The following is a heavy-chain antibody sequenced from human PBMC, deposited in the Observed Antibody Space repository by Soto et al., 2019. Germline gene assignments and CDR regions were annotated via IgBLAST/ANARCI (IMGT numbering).Heavy chain of an antibody. Sequence: PSETLSLTCTVSGGSITNYYWSWIRQPPGKRLEWIGYIYYSGSTNYNPSLQSRVTISADTSKNQISLKLYSVTAADTAVYYCARDRGYSNWYDPWGQGTQVTVSS. CDR3: ARDRGYSNWYDP. V-gene: IGHV4-59*12. CDR1: GGSITNYY. D-gene: IGHD5-18*01. J-gene: IGHJ5*02. CDR2: IYYSGST.